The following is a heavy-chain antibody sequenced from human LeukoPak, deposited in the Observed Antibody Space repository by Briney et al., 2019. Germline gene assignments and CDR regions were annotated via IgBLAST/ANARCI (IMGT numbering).Heavy chain of an antibody. CDR2: IIPIFGTA. J-gene: IGHJ4*02. CDR3: ARDSPTLYSSGWYDY. CDR1: GGTFISYA. Sequence: ASVKVSCKVSGGTFISYAISWVRQAPGQGLEWMGGIIPIFGTANYAQKFQGRGTITADESTSTAYMELSSLRSEDTAVYYCARDSPTLYSSGWYDYWGQGTLVTVSS. D-gene: IGHD6-19*01. V-gene: IGHV1-69*13.